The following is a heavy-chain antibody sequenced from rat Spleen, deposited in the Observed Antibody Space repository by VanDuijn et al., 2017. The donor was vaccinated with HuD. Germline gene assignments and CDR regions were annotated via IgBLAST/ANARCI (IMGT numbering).Heavy chain of an antibody. CDR3: ARLYYDGSYYYSVMDA. J-gene: IGHJ4*01. CDR1: GFTFSNYD. D-gene: IGHD1-12*02. Sequence: EVQLVESGGGLVQPGRSLKLSCAASGFTFSNYDMAWVRQAPTKGLEWVASISPSGGSTYYRDSVKGRFTVSRDNAKSTLYLQMDSLRSEDTATYYCARLYYDGSYYYSVMDAWGQGASVTVSS. V-gene: IGHV5-25*01. CDR2: ISPSGGST.